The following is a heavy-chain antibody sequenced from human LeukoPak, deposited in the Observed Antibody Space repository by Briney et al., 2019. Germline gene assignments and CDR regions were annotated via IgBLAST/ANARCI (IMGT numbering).Heavy chain of an antibody. J-gene: IGHJ3*02. CDR3: ARESTPPDDAFDI. CDR2: IYYSGST. Sequence: TSETLSLTCTVSGGSISSYYWSWIRQPPGKGLEWIGYIYYSGSTNYNPSLKSRVTISVDTSKNQFSLNLSSVTAADTAVYYCARESTPPDDAFDIWGQGTMVTVSS. D-gene: IGHD5/OR15-5a*01. CDR1: GGSISSYY. V-gene: IGHV4-59*01.